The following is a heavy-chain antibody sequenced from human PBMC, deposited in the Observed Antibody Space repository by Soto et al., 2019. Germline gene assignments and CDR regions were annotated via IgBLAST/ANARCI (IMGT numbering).Heavy chain of an antibody. CDR2: ISSSGGPI. CDR1: GFTFSNAY. V-gene: IGHV3-11*01. J-gene: IGHJ4*02. CDR3: TRRSRPMEQWVDY. D-gene: IGHD1-26*01. Sequence: PGGTLRLSCAVSGFTFSNAYMSWIRQAPGEGQGWVSYISSSGGPIYYADSVKGRVTIPRNNAKNLLFLQMDWLRADDTGVYYCTRRSRPMEQWVDYWGQGTLVTVSS.